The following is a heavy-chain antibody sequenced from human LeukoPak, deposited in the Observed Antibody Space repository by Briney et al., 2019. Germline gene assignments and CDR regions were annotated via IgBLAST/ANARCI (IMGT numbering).Heavy chain of an antibody. CDR3: AKQLGYCSDGSCYFPY. CDR1: GFTFRSYA. CDR2: TSGRGDST. Sequence: GGSLTLSCVASGFTFRSYAMSWVRQAPGKGLEWVSATSGRGDSTHYADSVQGRFTISRDNSKSTLCLQMNSLRAEDTAVYYCAKQLGYCSDGSCYFPYWGQGTLVTVSS. J-gene: IGHJ4*02. V-gene: IGHV3-23*01. D-gene: IGHD2-15*01.